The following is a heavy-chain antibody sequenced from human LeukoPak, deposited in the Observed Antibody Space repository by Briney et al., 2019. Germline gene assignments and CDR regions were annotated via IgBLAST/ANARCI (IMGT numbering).Heavy chain of an antibody. CDR3: ARRLARYGDYLDY. V-gene: IGHV4-34*01. Sequence: SETLSLTCAVYGRSFSGYYWTWIRQPPGRGLEWIGEINHSGSSKYNPSLKSRVTISVDTSKNQFSLKLSSVTAADTAVYYCARRLARYGDYLDYWGQGTLVTVSS. CDR1: GRSFSGYY. J-gene: IGHJ4*02. D-gene: IGHD4-17*01. CDR2: INHSGSS.